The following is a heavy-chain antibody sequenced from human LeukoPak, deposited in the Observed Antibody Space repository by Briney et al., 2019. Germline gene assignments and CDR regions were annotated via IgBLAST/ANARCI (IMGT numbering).Heavy chain of an antibody. J-gene: IGHJ4*02. CDR3: ARDPRTMIVVVIPYYFDY. CDR1: GFTFSSYG. V-gene: IGHV3-30*19. CDR2: ISYDGSNK. Sequence: GGSLRLSCAASGFTFSSYGMHWVRQAPGKGLEWVAVISYDGSNKYYADSVKGRFTISRDNSKNTLYLQMSSLRAEDTAVYYCARDPRTMIVVVIPYYFDYWGQGTLVTVSS. D-gene: IGHD3-22*01.